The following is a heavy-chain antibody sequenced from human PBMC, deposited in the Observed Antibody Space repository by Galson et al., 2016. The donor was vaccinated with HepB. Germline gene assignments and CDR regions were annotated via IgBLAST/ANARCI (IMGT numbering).Heavy chain of an antibody. CDR3: AAGGCGSSTSCHYYGMDV. V-gene: IGHV1-58*01. J-gene: IGHJ6*02. CDR2: IVVGSDNT. Sequence: SVKVSCKASGFTFNRSAVQWVRQVRGQRLEWMGWIVVGSDNTHYAQKFQERVTITRDLSTSTAYMDLSSLRSEDTAIYYCAAGGCGSSTSCHYYGMDVGGQGTTVTVSS. D-gene: IGHD2-2*01. CDR1: GFTFNRSA.